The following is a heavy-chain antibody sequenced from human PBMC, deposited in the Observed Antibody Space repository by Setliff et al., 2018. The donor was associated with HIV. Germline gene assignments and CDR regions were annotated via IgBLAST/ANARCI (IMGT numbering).Heavy chain of an antibody. Sequence: TLSLTCTVSGGSISSGSYYWSWIRQPAGKGLEWIGHIYTSGSTNYNPSLKSRVTISIDMSKNQFSLKLSSVTAADTAVYYCATHVGDRGSYYNYYMDVWGKGTTVTVSS. V-gene: IGHV4-61*09. CDR3: ATHVGDRGSYYNYYMDV. D-gene: IGHD2-15*01. CDR2: IYTSGST. CDR1: GGSISSGSYY. J-gene: IGHJ6*03.